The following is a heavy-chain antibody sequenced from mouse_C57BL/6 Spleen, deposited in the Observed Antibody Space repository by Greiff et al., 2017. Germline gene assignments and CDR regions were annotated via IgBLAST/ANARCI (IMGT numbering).Heavy chain of an antibody. Sequence: EVKVVESGGGLVKPGGSLKLSCAASGFTFSSYAMSWVRQTPEKRLEWVATISDGGSYTYYPDNVKGRFTISRDNAKNNLYLQMSHLKSEDTAMYYWAREVSYYSNDWFAYWGQGTLVTVSA. CDR3: AREVSYYSNDWFAY. J-gene: IGHJ3*01. CDR2: ISDGGSYT. D-gene: IGHD2-5*01. V-gene: IGHV5-4*01. CDR1: GFTFSSYA.